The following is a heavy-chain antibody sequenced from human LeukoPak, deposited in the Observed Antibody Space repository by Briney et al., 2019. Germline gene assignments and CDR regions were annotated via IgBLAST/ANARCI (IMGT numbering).Heavy chain of an antibody. CDR1: GFTFSDHY. Sequence: GGSLRLSCAASGFTFSDHYMDWVRQAPGKGLEWVGRIENKRNIDITEYAASVRGRFTISRGDSKNSLYLHMNSLRAEDTAVYYCARSETRIAARRQREGDYWGQGTLVTVSS. CDR3: ARSETRIAARRQREGDY. V-gene: IGHV3-72*01. D-gene: IGHD6-6*01. J-gene: IGHJ4*02. CDR2: IENKRNIDIT.